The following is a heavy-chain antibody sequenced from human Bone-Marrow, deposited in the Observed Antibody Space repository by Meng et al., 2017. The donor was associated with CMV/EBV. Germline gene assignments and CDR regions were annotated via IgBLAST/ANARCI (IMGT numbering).Heavy chain of an antibody. D-gene: IGHD3-22*01. V-gene: IGHV3-74*01. CDR1: GFPFSRYW. CDR3: ARGYDSMFY. J-gene: IGHJ4*02. Sequence: LRLSCAASGFPFSRYWMHWVRQAPGKGLVCVSRINSDGSSTSYADSVKGRFTISRDNAKNTLYLQMNSLRAEDTAVYYCARGYDSMFYWGQGTLVTVSS. CDR2: INSDGSST.